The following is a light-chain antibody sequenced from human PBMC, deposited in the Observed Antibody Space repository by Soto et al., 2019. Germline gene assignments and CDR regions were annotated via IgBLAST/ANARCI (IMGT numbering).Light chain of an antibody. CDR2: EVS. J-gene: IGLJ2*01. V-gene: IGLV2-18*02. Sequence: QSALTQPPSVSGSPGQSVTISCTGTSSDVGSYNRVSWYQQPPGTAPNLMIYEVSNRPSGVPDRFSGSKSGNTASLTISGLHADDEADYYCGSYTSSIVVFGGGTKLTVL. CDR3: GSYTSSIVV. CDR1: SSDVGSYNR.